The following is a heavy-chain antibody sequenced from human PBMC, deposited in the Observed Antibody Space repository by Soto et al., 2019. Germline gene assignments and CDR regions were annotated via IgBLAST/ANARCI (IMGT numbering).Heavy chain of an antibody. CDR3: AKAPTKWRGGYYGMDV. V-gene: IGHV3-23*01. CDR2: ISGSGATT. J-gene: IGHJ6*02. Sequence: EVQLLESGGGLVQPGGSLRLSCVASGFTFSNYAMSWVRQVPGKGLEWVSAISGSGATTYYADSVQGRFTISRDNSKNTLYLQLNSLRAEDTAVYYCAKAPTKWRGGYYGMDVWGQGTTVTVSS. D-gene: IGHD3-10*01. CDR1: GFTFSNYA.